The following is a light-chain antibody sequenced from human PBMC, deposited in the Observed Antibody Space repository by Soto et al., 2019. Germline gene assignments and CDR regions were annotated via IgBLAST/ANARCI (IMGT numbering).Light chain of an antibody. CDR1: QRVSSNY. CDR2: GAS. Sequence: EIVLTQSPGTLSLSPGERVTLSCRASQRVSSNYLAWYQQKPGQAPRLLIYGASSRATGIPHRFSGSGAGTDFTLTISRLEPEDFAVYFCQQYANSPRTFGQGTTVEIK. CDR3: QQYANSPRT. V-gene: IGKV3-20*01. J-gene: IGKJ1*01.